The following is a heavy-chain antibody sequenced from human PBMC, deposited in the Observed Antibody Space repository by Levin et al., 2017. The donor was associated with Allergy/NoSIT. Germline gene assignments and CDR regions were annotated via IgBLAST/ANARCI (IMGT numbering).Heavy chain of an antibody. Sequence: PGGSLRLSCAASGFTFSSYGMHWVRQAPGKGLEWVAVIWYDGSNKYYADSVKGRFTISRDNSKNTLYLQMNSLRAEDTAVYYCARDYGEQLERLGGFWFDPWGQGTLVTVSS. CDR1: GFTFSSYG. CDR2: IWYDGSNK. V-gene: IGHV3-33*01. D-gene: IGHD1-1*01. J-gene: IGHJ5*02. CDR3: ARDYGEQLERLGGFWFDP.